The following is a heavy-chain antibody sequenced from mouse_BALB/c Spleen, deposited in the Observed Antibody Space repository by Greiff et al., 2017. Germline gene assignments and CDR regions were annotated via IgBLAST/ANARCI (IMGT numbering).Heavy chain of an antibody. CDR1: GFNIKDTY. V-gene: IGHV14-3*02. Sequence: EVNLVESGAELVKPGASVKLSCTASGFNIKDTYMHWVKQRPEQGLEWIGRIDPANGNTKYDPKFQGKATITADTSSNTAYLQLSSLTSEDTAVYYCARDYYGSSFAYWGQGTLVTVSA. J-gene: IGHJ3*01. D-gene: IGHD1-1*01. CDR3: ARDYYGSSFAY. CDR2: IDPANGNT.